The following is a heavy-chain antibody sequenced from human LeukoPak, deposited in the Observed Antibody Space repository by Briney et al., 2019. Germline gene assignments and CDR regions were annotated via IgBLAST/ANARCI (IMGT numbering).Heavy chain of an antibody. J-gene: IGHJ3*02. CDR2: ISGSGGST. V-gene: IGHV3-23*01. Sequence: GGSLRLSCAASGFTFSSYAMSWVRQAPGKGLEWVSAISGSGGSTYYADSVKGRFTISRDNSKNTLYLQMNSLRAEDTAVYYCAKDYDFWSGYYSMLGAFDIWGQGTVVTVSS. CDR1: GFTFSSYA. D-gene: IGHD3-3*01. CDR3: AKDYDFWSGYYSMLGAFDI.